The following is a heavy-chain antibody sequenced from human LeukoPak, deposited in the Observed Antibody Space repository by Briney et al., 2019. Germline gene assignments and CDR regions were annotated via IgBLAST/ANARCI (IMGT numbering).Heavy chain of an antibody. CDR3: AKETAYSSSWYSLVPYYFDY. J-gene: IGHJ4*02. Sequence: GGSLRLSCAASGFTFTNYAMSWVRQAPGKGLEWVSAISGSGDSTYYADSVKGHFTISRDNSKNTLYLQMNSLRAEDTAVYYCAKETAYSSSWYSLVPYYFDYWGQGTLVTVSS. CDR1: GFTFTNYA. V-gene: IGHV3-23*01. D-gene: IGHD6-13*01. CDR2: ISGSGDST.